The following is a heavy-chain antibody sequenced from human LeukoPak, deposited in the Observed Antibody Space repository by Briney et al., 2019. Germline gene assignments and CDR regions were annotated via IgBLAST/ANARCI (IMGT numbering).Heavy chain of an antibody. CDR2: ISGSGGST. CDR3: ARGSSIGLSRYFTL. Sequence: GGSLRLSCAASGFTFSSYAMSWVRQAPGKGLEWVSAISGSGGSTYYADSVKGRFTTSRDNSKNTLYLQMNSLRAEDTAVYYCARGSSIGLSRYFTLWGPRTLGSVS. CDR1: GFTFSSYA. J-gene: IGHJ2*01. D-gene: IGHD2-21*01. V-gene: IGHV3-23*01.